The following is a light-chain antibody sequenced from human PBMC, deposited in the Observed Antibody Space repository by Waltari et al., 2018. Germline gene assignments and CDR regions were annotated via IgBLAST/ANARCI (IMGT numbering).Light chain of an antibody. CDR1: SLRRDS. J-gene: IGLJ2*01. CDR3: HSRDTSSTRF. Sequence: SSDLTQDPAVSVALGQTVRITCTGDSLRRDSASWYQQRPGQAPILVLYGQNDRPSGIPDRFSGSTSGNTASLTITGAQAEDEADYYCHSRDTSSTRFFGGGTRLTV. V-gene: IGLV3-19*01. CDR2: GQN.